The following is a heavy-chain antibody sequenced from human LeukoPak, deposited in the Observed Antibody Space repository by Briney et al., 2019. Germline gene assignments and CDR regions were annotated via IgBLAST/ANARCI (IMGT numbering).Heavy chain of an antibody. CDR3: ARASQDYYDSSDRGYFDH. CDR1: GYTFTCYY. Sequence: ASVTVSCKASGYTFTCYYMHWVRQAPGQGLEWMGRSNPNSGGTNYAQKFQGRGTITRDRSISTAYMELSSLRSDDTAVYYCARASQDYYDSSDRGYFDHWGQGTLVTVSS. CDR2: SNPNSGGT. V-gene: IGHV1-2*06. D-gene: IGHD3-22*01. J-gene: IGHJ4*02.